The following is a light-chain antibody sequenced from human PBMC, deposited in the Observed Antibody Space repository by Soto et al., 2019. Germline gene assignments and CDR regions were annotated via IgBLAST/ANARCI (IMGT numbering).Light chain of an antibody. J-gene: IGKJ4*01. Sequence: DIVMTQSPDSLAVSLGERATINCKSSQSVLYSSNNKNYLAWYQQKPGQLPKLLIYWASTRESGVPDRFSGSGSGTGFTLTISSLQAEDVAVYYCQQYFSTPLTFGGGTKVEIK. V-gene: IGKV4-1*01. CDR1: QSVLYSSNNKNY. CDR2: WAS. CDR3: QQYFSTPLT.